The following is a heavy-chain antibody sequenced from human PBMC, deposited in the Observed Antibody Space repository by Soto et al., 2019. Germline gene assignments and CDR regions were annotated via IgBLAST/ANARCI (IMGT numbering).Heavy chain of an antibody. V-gene: IGHV4-59*01. CDR1: GGSISNYY. Sequence: SETLSLTSTVSGGSISNYYCSWIRQPPGQGLEWIGYIYYSGSTNYNPSLKSRASISIDTSKNQFSLKLSSVSAADTAVYYCARDRVMLTFGGASEEWGIDSWGPGTLVTVS. CDR3: ARDRVMLTFGGASEEWGIDS. D-gene: IGHD3-16*01. J-gene: IGHJ4*02. CDR2: IYYSGST.